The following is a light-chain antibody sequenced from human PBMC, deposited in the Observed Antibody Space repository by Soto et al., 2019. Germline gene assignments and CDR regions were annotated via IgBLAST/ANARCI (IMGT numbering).Light chain of an antibody. J-gene: IGKJ4*01. CDR1: QTINNN. CDR3: QQRSNWLLT. Sequence: VMTQAPATLSVSPGERATLSCRASQTINNNVAWYQLKDGQVPRLLIYGASTRAADVPARFSGGGSGTEFTLTISSLQSEDFAEYHCQQRSNWLLTFGGGTKVDIK. CDR2: GAS. V-gene: IGKV3-15*01.